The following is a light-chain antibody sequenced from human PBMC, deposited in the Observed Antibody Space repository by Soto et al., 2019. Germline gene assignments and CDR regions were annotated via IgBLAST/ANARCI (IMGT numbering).Light chain of an antibody. CDR2: GVN. J-gene: IGLJ1*01. Sequence: QSALTQPASVSGSPGQSITISCTGTSSDVGGYNHVSWYQQHPGKAPKLIIFGVNNRPSGVSDRFSGSKSGYTASLTISGLQAEDEADYYCISYAVTSTPFYVFGTGTKLTVL. CDR3: ISYAVTSTPFYV. CDR1: SSDVGGYNH. V-gene: IGLV2-14*01.